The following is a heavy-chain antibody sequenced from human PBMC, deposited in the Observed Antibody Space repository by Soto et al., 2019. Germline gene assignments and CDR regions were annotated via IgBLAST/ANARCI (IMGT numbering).Heavy chain of an antibody. CDR2: LVVGSGNT. V-gene: IGHV1-58*01. D-gene: IGHD3-9*01. J-gene: IGHJ4*02. CDR1: GFMFTSSA. Sequence: ASVKVSCKTSGFMFTSSAVQWVRQARGQRLEWIGWLVVGSGNTHYAQHFQERVTLTRDMSTGTAYMELSSLRSEDTAVYYCAPVQVLGSLNWLPAYFDYLRKGTMVTVCS. CDR3: APVQVLGSLNWLPAYFDY.